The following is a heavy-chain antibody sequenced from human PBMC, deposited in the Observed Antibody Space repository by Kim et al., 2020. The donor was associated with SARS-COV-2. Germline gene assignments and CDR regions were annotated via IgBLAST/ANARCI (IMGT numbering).Heavy chain of an antibody. V-gene: IGHV4-34*01. CDR3: ARAVYTMIAVVISPYYYYGMDV. D-gene: IGHD3-22*01. CDR2: INHSGST. CDR1: GGSFSGYY. J-gene: IGHJ6*02. Sequence: SETLSLTCAVYGGSFSGYYWSWIRQPPGKGLEWIGEINHSGSTNYNPSLKSRVTISVDTSKNQFSLKLSSVTAADTAVYYCARAVYTMIAVVISPYYYYGMDVWGQGTTVTVSS.